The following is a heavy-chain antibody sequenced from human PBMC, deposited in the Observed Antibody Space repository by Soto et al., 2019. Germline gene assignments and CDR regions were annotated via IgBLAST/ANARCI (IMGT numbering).Heavy chain of an antibody. Sequence: QVQLVQSGAEVKKPGASVKVSCKASGYTFTSYDINWVRQATGQGLEWMGWMNPNSGNTGYAQKSQGRGTKTRNPSISTANRELGSLRSEDTAVYYCWRVKEYSSGNDYGGQGPLATVS. CDR1: GYTFTSYD. CDR3: WRVKEYSSGNDY. CDR2: MNPNSGNT. D-gene: IGHD6-19*01. J-gene: IGHJ4*02. V-gene: IGHV1-8*01.